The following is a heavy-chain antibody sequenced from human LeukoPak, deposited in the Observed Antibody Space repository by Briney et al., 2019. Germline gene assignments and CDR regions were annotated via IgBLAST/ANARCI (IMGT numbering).Heavy chain of an antibody. CDR3: ARVGAGYGDYRLYYYYYGMDV. CDR1: GGSISSYY. Sequence: SETLSLTCTVSGGSISSYYWSWIRQPPGKGLEWIGYIYHSGSTYYSPSLKSRVTISVDRSKNQFSLKLSSVTAADTAVYYCARVGAGYGDYRLYYYYYGMDVWAKGPRSPSP. D-gene: IGHD4-17*01. CDR2: IYHSGST. V-gene: IGHV4-59*12. J-gene: IGHJ6*02.